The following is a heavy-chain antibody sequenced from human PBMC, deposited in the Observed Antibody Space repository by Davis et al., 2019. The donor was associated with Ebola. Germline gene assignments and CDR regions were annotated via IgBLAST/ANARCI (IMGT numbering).Heavy chain of an antibody. D-gene: IGHD2-21*01. Sequence: ASVQVSCKASGYTFTRYGITRVRQAPGQGLEWMGWFNVGNTHYAQKVQGRVTMTTDTSTSTAFMELRSLTSDDTAVYYCVRDPWGDDDVYWGQGTLVTVSS. J-gene: IGHJ4*02. V-gene: IGHV1-18*01. CDR2: FNVGNT. CDR3: VRDPWGDDDVY. CDR1: GYTFTRYG.